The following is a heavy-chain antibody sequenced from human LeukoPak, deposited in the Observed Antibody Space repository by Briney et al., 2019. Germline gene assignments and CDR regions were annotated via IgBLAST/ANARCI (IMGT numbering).Heavy chain of an antibody. CDR1: GSTFTGYY. Sequence: GASGKLSCTASGSTFTGYYMHWVGQAPGQGGEGMGWFNPNSGGANYAQKFQGRVTMNRDTSISTAYMELSRLRSDDTAVYYCARGIAARRNWFDPWGQGTLVTVSS. CDR3: ARGIAARRNWFDP. CDR2: FNPNSGGA. V-gene: IGHV1-2*02. J-gene: IGHJ5*02. D-gene: IGHD6-6*01.